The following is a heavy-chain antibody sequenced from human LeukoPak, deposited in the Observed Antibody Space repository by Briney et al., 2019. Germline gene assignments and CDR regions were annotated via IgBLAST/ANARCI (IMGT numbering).Heavy chain of an antibody. J-gene: IGHJ4*02. Sequence: SETLSLTCAVYGGSFSGYYWSWIRQPPGKGLEWIGEINHSGNTNYNPSLKSRVTISVDKSKNQFSLRVSSVTAADTAVYYCARGQSWSFDYWGQGTLVTVST. D-gene: IGHD2-8*02. V-gene: IGHV4-34*01. CDR3: ARGQSWSFDY. CDR2: INHSGNT. CDR1: GGSFSGYY.